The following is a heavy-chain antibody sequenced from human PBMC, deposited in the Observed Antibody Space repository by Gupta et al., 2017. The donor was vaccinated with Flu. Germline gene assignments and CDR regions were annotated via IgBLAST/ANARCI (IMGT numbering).Heavy chain of an antibody. D-gene: IGHD2-15*01. CDR2: YHSGST. CDR3: ARDRCSGGSCYEDGFDL. J-gene: IGHJ3*01. Sequence: YHSGSTLYNPSLKSRLTISVDTSKNQFSLKLSSVTAADTAVYYCARDRCSGGSCYEDGFDLWGQGTMVTVSS. V-gene: IGHV4-31*02.